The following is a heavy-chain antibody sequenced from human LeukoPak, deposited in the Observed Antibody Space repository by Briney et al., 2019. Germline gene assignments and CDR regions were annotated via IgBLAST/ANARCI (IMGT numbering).Heavy chain of an antibody. CDR1: GFTFSDSA. CDR2: IRSKANSYAT. J-gene: IGHJ4*02. Sequence: GGSLRLSCAASGFTFSDSAVHWARQASGKGLEWVGRIRSKANSYATAYAASVKGRFTISRDDSKNTAYLQMNSLKTEDTAVYYCARGRPGSGWYFDYWGQGTLVTVSS. V-gene: IGHV3-73*01. CDR3: ARGRPGSGWYFDY. D-gene: IGHD6-19*01.